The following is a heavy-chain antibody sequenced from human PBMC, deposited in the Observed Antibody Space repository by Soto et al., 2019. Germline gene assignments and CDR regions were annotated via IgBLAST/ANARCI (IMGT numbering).Heavy chain of an antibody. D-gene: IGHD3-16*01. CDR2: ISWNSGSI. CDR1: GFTFDDYA. Sequence: EVQLVESGGGLVQPGRSLRLSCAASGFTFDDYAMHWVRRAPGKGLEWVSGISWNSGSIGYADSVKGRFTISRDNANNFMHLHMNSLRTEDTALYYCAKDSAGGVGFFDFWGQGTLVTVSS. V-gene: IGHV3-9*01. CDR3: AKDSAGGVGFFDF. J-gene: IGHJ4*02.